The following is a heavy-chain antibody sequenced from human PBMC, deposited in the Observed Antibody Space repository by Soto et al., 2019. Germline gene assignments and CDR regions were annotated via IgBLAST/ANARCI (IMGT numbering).Heavy chain of an antibody. D-gene: IGHD3-16*02. V-gene: IGHV3-33*01. J-gene: IGHJ5*02. Sequence: QPGGSLRLSCTASGFTFSSYGMHWVRQAPGKGLEWVAVIWYDGSNKYYADSVKGRFTISRDNSKNTLYLQMNSLRAEDTAVYYCARDRSSSGVIPFDPWGQGTLVTVSS. CDR2: IWYDGSNK. CDR1: GFTFSSYG. CDR3: ARDRSSSGVIPFDP.